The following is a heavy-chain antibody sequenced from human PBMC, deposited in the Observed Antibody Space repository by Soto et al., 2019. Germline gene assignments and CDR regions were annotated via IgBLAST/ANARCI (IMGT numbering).Heavy chain of an antibody. D-gene: IGHD2-15*01. CDR2: TRNLANSYTT. V-gene: IGHV3-72*01. CDR1: GFTFSDHY. J-gene: IGHJ4*02. CDR3: ARDPMHCSGGSCYSRLDY. Sequence: EVQLVESGGGLVQPGGSLRLSCAASGFTFSDHYMDWVRQAPGKGLEWVGRTRNLANSYTTEYAASVKGRFTISRDDSENSLYLKMNSLKTEDTAVYYCARDPMHCSGGSCYSRLDYWGQGTLVTVSS.